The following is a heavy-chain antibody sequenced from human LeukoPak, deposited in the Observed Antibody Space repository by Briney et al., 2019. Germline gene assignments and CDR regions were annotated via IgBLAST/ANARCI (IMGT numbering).Heavy chain of an antibody. CDR1: GYTFTGYY. V-gene: IGHV1-2*02. D-gene: IGHD3-3*01. CDR2: INPNSGGT. Sequence: GASVKVSCKASGYTFTGYYMHWVRQAPGQGLEWMGWINPNSGGTNYAQKFQGRVTMTRDTSISTAYMELSRLRSDDTAVYYCARDSLKIFGVVLYPTGAFDIWGQGTMVTVSS. CDR3: ARDSLKIFGVVLYPTGAFDI. J-gene: IGHJ3*02.